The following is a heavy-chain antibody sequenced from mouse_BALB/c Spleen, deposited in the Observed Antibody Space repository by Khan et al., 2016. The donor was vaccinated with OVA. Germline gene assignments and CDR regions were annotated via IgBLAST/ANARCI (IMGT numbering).Heavy chain of an antibody. J-gene: IGHJ2*01. CDR2: ISYSGNT. V-gene: IGHV3-2*02. CDR3: ARVDGGDFDY. CDR1: GYSIASDYA. Sequence: KLLESGPGLVKPSQSLSLTCTATGYSIASDYAWNWIRQFPGNKLECIGFISYSGNTNYNPSLKSRISITRDTSKNQFFLQLNSVTSEDTATYDCARVDGGDFDYWGQGTTLTVSS.